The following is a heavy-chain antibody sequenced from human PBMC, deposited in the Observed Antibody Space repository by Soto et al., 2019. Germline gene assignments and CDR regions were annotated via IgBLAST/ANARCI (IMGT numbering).Heavy chain of an antibody. J-gene: IGHJ5*02. CDR3: ARLSPRYSGPSHFFDP. D-gene: IGHD6-6*01. Sequence: SETLSLSCTVSGVSIRSDPYYWSWIRQNPGKGLEWIGYVYYTGSTDYNPSLKSRVTMSLDTSKNRFSLKLTSVTAADTAVYYCARLSPRYSGPSHFFDPWGQGTLVTVSS. CDR1: GVSIRSDPYY. V-gene: IGHV4-31*03. CDR2: VYYTGST.